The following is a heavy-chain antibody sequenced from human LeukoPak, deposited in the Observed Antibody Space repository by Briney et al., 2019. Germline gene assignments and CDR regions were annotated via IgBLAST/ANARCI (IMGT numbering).Heavy chain of an antibody. CDR1: GFTFTDSA. CDR3: TRRYYHDSSGNYYGDY. Sequence: GGSLKLSCAASGFTFTDSAMHWVRQASGKGLEWVGRIRSKANNYATSYDASVKGRFTISRDDSKNTAFLQMDSLKTEDTAVYYCTRRYYHDSSGNYYGDYWGQGTRVTVSS. V-gene: IGHV3-73*01. D-gene: IGHD3-22*01. CDR2: IRSKANNYAT. J-gene: IGHJ4*02.